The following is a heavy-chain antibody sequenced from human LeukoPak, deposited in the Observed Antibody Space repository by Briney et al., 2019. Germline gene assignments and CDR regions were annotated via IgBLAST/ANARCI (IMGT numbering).Heavy chain of an antibody. CDR3: AKDREITIFGVVIYFYY. Sequence: GGSLRLSCAASGFTFSSYAMSWVRQAPGKGLEWVSAISGSGGSTYYADSVKGRFTISRDNSKNTLYLQMNSLRAEDTAVYYCAKDREITIFGVVIYFYYWGQGTLVTGSS. D-gene: IGHD3-3*01. J-gene: IGHJ4*02. V-gene: IGHV3-23*01. CDR2: ISGSGGST. CDR1: GFTFSSYA.